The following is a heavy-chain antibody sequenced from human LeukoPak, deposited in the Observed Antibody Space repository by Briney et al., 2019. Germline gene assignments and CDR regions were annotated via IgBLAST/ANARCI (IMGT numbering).Heavy chain of an antibody. V-gene: IGHV3-66*01. D-gene: IGHD3-22*01. CDR1: GFTVSSNY. J-gene: IGHJ4*02. Sequence: GGSLRLSCAASGFTVSSNYMSWVRQAPGQGLEWVSVIYNAGNTYYAGSVEGRFTISRDISRTMLYLQMTSLRAEDTAVYYCARDVSGKSGYYYWGQGTLVTVSS. CDR2: IYNAGNT. CDR3: ARDVSGKSGYYY.